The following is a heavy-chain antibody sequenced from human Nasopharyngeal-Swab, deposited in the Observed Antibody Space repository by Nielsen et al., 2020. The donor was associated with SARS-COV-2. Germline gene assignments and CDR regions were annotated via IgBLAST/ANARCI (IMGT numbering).Heavy chain of an antibody. CDR3: ARDPIPAGGSDGFDI. CDR2: IKQDGSEK. V-gene: IGHV3-7*01. J-gene: IGHJ3*02. CDR1: GFTFSSYW. Sequence: GSLRLSCAASGFTFSSYWMSWVRQAPGKGLEWVANIKQDGSEKYYVDSVKGRFTISRDNAKNSLYLQMNSLRAEDTAVYYCARDPIPAGGSDGFDIWGQGTMVTVSS. D-gene: IGHD1-26*01.